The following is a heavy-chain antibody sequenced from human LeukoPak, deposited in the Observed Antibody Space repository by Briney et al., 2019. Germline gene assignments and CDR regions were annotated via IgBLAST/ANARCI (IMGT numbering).Heavy chain of an antibody. V-gene: IGHV3-30*03. J-gene: IGHJ4*02. CDR3: TTSGIWSRSGWSFDY. Sequence: GGSLRLSCAASGFTFSSYGMHWVRQAPGKGLEWVAVISYDGSNKYYADSVKGRFTISRDNSKNTLYLQMNSMRAEDTAVYYCTTSGIWSRSGWSFDYWGQGTLVTVSS. CDR1: GFTFSSYG. D-gene: IGHD6-19*01. CDR2: ISYDGSNK.